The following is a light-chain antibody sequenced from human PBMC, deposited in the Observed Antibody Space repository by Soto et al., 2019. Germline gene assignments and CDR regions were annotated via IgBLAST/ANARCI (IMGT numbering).Light chain of an antibody. J-gene: IGKJ4*01. CDR1: QSVDSKY. Sequence: EIVMTQSPVTLSVSAGERATLSCRASQSVDSKYLGWYQQKPGQAPRLLIYGASTRATGIPGRFSGSGSGTEFTLTISSLQSEDSAVYYCQQYYKWPLTFGGGTKVAIK. CDR2: GAS. V-gene: IGKV3-15*01. CDR3: QQYYKWPLT.